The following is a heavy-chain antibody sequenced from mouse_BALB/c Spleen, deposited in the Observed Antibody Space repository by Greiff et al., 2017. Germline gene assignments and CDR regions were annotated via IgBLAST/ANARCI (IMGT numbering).Heavy chain of an antibody. CDR1: GYSITSGYY. D-gene: IGHD1-1*01. Sequence: EVQLQESGPGLVKPSQSLSLTCSVTGYSITSGYYWNWIRQFPGNKLEWMGYISYDGSNNYNPSLKNRISITRDTSKNQFFLKLNSVTTEDTATYYCAREYSTVPPMDYWGQGTSVTVAS. CDR2: ISYDGSN. CDR3: AREYSTVPPMDY. V-gene: IGHV3-6*02. J-gene: IGHJ4*01.